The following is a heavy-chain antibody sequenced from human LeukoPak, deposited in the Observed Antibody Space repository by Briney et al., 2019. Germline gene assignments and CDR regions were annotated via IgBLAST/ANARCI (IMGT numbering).Heavy chain of an antibody. CDR2: IYYSGST. D-gene: IGHD3-16*02. CDR1: GGSISGYY. CDR3: ARGVYYDYVWGSYRPHYYFDY. V-gene: IGHV4-59*01. J-gene: IGHJ4*02. Sequence: PSETLSLTCTVSGGSISGYYWSWIRQPPGKGLEWIGYIYYSGSTNYNPSLKSRVTISVDTSKNQFSLKLSSVTAADTAVYYCARGVYYDYVWGSYRPHYYFDYWGQGTLVTVSS.